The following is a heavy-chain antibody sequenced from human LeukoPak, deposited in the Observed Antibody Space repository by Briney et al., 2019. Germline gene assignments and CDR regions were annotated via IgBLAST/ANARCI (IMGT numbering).Heavy chain of an antibody. D-gene: IGHD3-9*01. Sequence: GVSLRLSCAASRFTFSSYGMNWVRQAPGKGLEWVSYISSSGSTIYYADSVKGRFTISRDNAKNSLYLQMNSLRAEDTAVYYCARESRGYDILTGKYHRGYYSYYMDVWGKGTTVTVSS. CDR1: RFTFSSYG. CDR2: ISSSGSTI. J-gene: IGHJ6*03. CDR3: ARESRGYDILTGKYHRGYYSYYMDV. V-gene: IGHV3-48*04.